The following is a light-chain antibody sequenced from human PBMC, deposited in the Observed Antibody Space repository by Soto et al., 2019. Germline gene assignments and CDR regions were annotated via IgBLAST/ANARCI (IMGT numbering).Light chain of an antibody. J-gene: IGKJ2*01. V-gene: IGKV1-39*01. CDR3: QQSPGIPYT. Sequence: DIQMTQSPSSLSASVGDRVTITCRASQTITGYLNWYQQRPGKAPKLLIYAASSLQSGVPSRFSDSGSGTDFTLTINSLQPEDLATHYCQQSPGIPYTFSQGTKLATK. CDR2: AAS. CDR1: QTITGY.